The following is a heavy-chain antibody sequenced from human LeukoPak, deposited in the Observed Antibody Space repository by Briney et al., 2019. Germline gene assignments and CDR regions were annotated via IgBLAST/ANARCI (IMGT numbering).Heavy chain of an antibody. CDR2: IRYDGSNK. Sequence: GGSPRLSCAASGFTFSSYGMHWVRQAPGKGLEWVAFIRYDGSNKYYADSVKGRFTISRDNSKNTLYLQMKSLRAEDTAVYYCAKVKGFWSGYYKPFDYWGQGTLVTVSS. V-gene: IGHV3-30*02. D-gene: IGHD3-3*01. CDR3: AKVKGFWSGYYKPFDY. CDR1: GFTFSSYG. J-gene: IGHJ4*02.